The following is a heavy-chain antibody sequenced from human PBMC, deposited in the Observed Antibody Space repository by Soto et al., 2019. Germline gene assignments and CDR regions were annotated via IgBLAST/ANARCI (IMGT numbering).Heavy chain of an antibody. D-gene: IGHD6-6*01. V-gene: IGHV4-39*01. CDR3: VTYYGGSSRSD. CDR1: GGSISDSAYY. CDR2: IFYSGTT. J-gene: IGHJ4*02. Sequence: QLQLQESGPGLVKPSETLSLSCTVSGGSISDSAYYWAWIRQPPGKGLEWIGSIFYSGTTYYSPSLKGRVTISVDTSHNQFSLSLRSVTAADPAMYYGVTYYGGSSRSDWGQGTLVTFSS.